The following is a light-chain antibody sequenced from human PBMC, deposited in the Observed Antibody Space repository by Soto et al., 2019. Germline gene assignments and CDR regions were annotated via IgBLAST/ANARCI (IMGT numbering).Light chain of an antibody. CDR3: QQRSNWRT. V-gene: IGKV3-11*01. J-gene: IGKJ2*01. CDR1: QSVSSY. Sequence: EIVLTQSPATLSLSPGERATFSCRASQSVSSYLAWYQQKPGQAPRLLIYDASNRATGIPARFSGSGSGTDFTLTISSLEPEDFAVYYRQQRSNWRTFGQGTKLEIK. CDR2: DAS.